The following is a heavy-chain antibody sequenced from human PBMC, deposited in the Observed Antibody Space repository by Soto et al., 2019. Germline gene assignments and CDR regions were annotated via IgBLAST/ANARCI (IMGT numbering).Heavy chain of an antibody. Sequence: GGSMRLSCAASGFTVSSNYMCWVRKAPGKGLEWVSVIYSGGSTYYADSVKGRFTISRDNSKNTLYLQMNSLRADDTAVYYCARGVDYGEFDYLVQGTLVTVSS. CDR1: GFTVSSNY. D-gene: IGHD4-17*01. J-gene: IGHJ4*02. CDR2: IYSGGST. CDR3: ARGVDYGEFDY. V-gene: IGHV3-66*01.